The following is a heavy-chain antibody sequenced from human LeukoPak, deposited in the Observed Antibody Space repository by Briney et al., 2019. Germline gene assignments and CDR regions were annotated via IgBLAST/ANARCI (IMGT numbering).Heavy chain of an antibody. V-gene: IGHV3-66*01. J-gene: IGHJ4*02. CDR1: GFTVSSNY. Sequence: PGGSLRLSCAASGFTVSSNYMSWVRQAPGKGLEWVSVIYSGGSTYYADSVKGRFTISRDNSKNTLYLQMNSLRAEDTAVYYCASSTEWEPIRDYWGPGTLVTVSS. CDR2: IYSGGST. D-gene: IGHD1-26*01. CDR3: ASSTEWEPIRDY.